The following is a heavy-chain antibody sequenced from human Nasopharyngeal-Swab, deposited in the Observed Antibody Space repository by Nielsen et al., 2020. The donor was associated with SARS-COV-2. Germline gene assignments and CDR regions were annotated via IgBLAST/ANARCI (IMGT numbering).Heavy chain of an antibody. CDR3: ATWIVGHFDH. D-gene: IGHD2-15*01. CDR1: GFTFGSYW. CDR2: VKQDGSAI. J-gene: IGHJ4*02. V-gene: IGHV3-7*03. Sequence: GGSLRLSCAASGFTFGSYWMNWVRLAPGNRLEWVATVKQDGSAIYHVDSLKGRFTISRDNAKNTAYLQMDSLRAEDTALYYCATWIVGHFDHWGQGAQVIVSS.